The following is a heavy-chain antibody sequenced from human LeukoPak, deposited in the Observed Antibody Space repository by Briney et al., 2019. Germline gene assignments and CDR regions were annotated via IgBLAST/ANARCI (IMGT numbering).Heavy chain of an antibody. D-gene: IGHD5-24*01. V-gene: IGHV6-1*01. CDR3: AREIVRWLQPREYWYFDL. CDR1: GDSVSSNSAA. CDR2: TYYRSKWYN. J-gene: IGHJ2*01. Sequence: SQTLSLTCAISGDSVSSNSAAWNWIRQSPSRGLEWLGRTYYRSKWYNDYAVSVKSRITINPDTSKNQFSLQLNSVTPEDTAVYYCAREIVRWLQPREYWYFDLWGHGTLVTVSS.